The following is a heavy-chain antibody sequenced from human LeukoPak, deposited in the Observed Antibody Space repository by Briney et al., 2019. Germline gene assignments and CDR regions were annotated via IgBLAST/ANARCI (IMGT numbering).Heavy chain of an antibody. V-gene: IGHV4-61*05. D-gene: IGHD5-24*01. CDR1: GGSINSNSYY. J-gene: IGHJ3*02. Sequence: PSETLSLTCTVSGGSINSNSYYWGWIRQPPGKGLEWIGYIYYSGSTNYNPSLKSRVTISVDTSKNQFSLKLSSVTAADTAVYYCASRRDGYNFLDRNDAFDIWGQGTMVTVSS. CDR3: ASRRDGYNFLDRNDAFDI. CDR2: IYYSGST.